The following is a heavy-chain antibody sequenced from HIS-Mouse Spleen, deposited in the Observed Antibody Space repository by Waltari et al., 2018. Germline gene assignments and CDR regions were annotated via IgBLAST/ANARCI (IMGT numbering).Heavy chain of an antibody. CDR3: ARGRFHSWNDAFDI. J-gene: IGHJ3*02. CDR1: GGSFSGYY. D-gene: IGHD1-1*01. V-gene: IGHV4-34*01. CDR2: INHSGGT. Sequence: QVQLQQWGAGLLKPSETLSLTCAVYGGSFSGYYWSWIRQPPGKGLEWIGEINHSGGTNYNPSLKSGVTISVDTSKNQFSLKLSSVTAADTAVYYCARGRFHSWNDAFDIWGQGTMVTVSS.